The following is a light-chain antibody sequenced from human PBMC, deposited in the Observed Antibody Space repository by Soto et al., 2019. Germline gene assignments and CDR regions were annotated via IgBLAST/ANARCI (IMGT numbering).Light chain of an antibody. CDR2: GAS. CDR3: QHYNNWPPWT. V-gene: IGKV3-15*01. CDR1: QSVSSN. J-gene: IGKJ1*01. Sequence: EIVMTQSPATLSVSPGERATLSCRASQSVSSNLAWYQQKPGQAPRLLIYGASTRATGIPARLSGSGSGTEFILTISSLQSEDFAVYYCQHYNNWPPWTFGQGTKVEIK.